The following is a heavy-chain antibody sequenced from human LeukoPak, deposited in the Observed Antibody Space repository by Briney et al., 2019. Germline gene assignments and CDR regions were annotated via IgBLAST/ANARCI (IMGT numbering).Heavy chain of an antibody. CDR1: GFTFSSYS. CDR3: AREFSGSNYGFPFDY. D-gene: IGHD1-26*01. Sequence: GGSLRLSCAASGFTFSSYSMNWVRQAPGKGLEWVSYISSNSTIYYADSVKGRFTISRDNAKNSLYLQMSSLRAEDTAVYYCAREFSGSNYGFPFDYWGQGTLVTVSS. V-gene: IGHV3-48*01. J-gene: IGHJ4*02. CDR2: ISSNSTI.